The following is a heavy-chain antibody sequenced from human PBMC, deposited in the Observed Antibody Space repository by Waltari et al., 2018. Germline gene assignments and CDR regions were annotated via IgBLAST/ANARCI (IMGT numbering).Heavy chain of an antibody. V-gene: IGHV1-2*02. CDR1: GYPFTGYF. D-gene: IGHD7-27*01. Sequence: QVQLVQSGAEVKKPGASVKVSCKASGYPFTGYFIHWVRQAPGHGLEWMGWINPNSGDTNDAQKFQGSVIMTMDTSISTVYVELSSLRSEDTAVYYCAKRAGNWGPDPSFDYWGQGTLVTVSS. CDR2: INPNSGDT. J-gene: IGHJ4*02. CDR3: AKRAGNWGPDPSFDY.